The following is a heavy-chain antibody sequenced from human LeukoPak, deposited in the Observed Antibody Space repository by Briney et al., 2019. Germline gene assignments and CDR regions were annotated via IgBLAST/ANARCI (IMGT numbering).Heavy chain of an antibody. D-gene: IGHD3-22*01. V-gene: IGHV3-30-3*01. CDR1: GFTFRSYD. Sequence: GGSLRLSCAASGFTFRSYDMHWVRQAPGKGLEWVAVISYDGSNKYYADSVKGRFTISRDNSKNTLYLQMNSLRAEDTAVYYCARDYYDSSGSIDYWGQGTLVTVSS. CDR2: ISYDGSNK. CDR3: ARDYYDSSGSIDY. J-gene: IGHJ4*02.